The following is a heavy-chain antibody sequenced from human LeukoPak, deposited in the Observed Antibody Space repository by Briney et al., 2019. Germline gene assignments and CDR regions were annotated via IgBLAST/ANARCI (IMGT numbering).Heavy chain of an antibody. CDR3: ARDLNLRRLWFGESDYYYYYMDV. J-gene: IGHJ6*03. D-gene: IGHD3-10*01. Sequence: ASVKVSCKASGYTFTSYGTSWVRQAPGQGLEWMGWISAYNGNTNYAQKLQGRVTMTTDTSTSTAYMELRSLRSDDTAVYYCARDLNLRRLWFGESDYYYYYMDVWGKGTTVNVSS. CDR1: GYTFTSYG. V-gene: IGHV1-18*01. CDR2: ISAYNGNT.